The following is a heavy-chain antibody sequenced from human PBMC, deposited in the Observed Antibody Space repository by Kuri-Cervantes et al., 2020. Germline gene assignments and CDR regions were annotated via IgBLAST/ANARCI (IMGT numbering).Heavy chain of an antibody. V-gene: IGHV1-8*02. J-gene: IGHJ4*02. CDR3: ARSRAYSGSYYGY. CDR2: MNPNSGNT. D-gene: IGHD1-26*01. Sequence: ASVKVSCKASGYTFTSYDINWVRQATGQGLEWMGWMNPNSGNTGYAQKFQGRVTMTRNTSISTAYMELSSLRSEDTAVYYCARSRAYSGSYYGYWGQGTLVTVSS. CDR1: GYTFTSYD.